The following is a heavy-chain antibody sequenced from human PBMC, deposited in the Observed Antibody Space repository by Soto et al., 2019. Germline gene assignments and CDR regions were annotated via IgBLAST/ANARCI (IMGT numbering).Heavy chain of an antibody. CDR3: AKTKTVVVVAATYYFDY. V-gene: IGHV3-23*01. D-gene: IGHD2-15*01. CDR2: ISGSGGST. CDR1: GFTFSSYA. Sequence: PGGSLRLPCAASGFTFSSYAMSWVRQAPGKGLEWVSAISGSGGSTYYADSVKGRFTISRDNSKNTLYLQMNSLRAEDTAVYYCAKTKTVVVVAATYYFDYWGQGTLVTVSS. J-gene: IGHJ4*02.